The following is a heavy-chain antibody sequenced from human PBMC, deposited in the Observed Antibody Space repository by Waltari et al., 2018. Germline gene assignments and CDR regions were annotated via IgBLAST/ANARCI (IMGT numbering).Heavy chain of an antibody. CDR3: ARGYPFSFYGSGTYYNVYDY. J-gene: IGHJ4*02. Sequence: QVQLVQSGAEVKKPGASVKVSCRASGYTFTSYDINWVRQATGQGLEWMGWMNPNSGNTDYAQKFQGRVTMTRNTSISTAYMELSSLRSEETAVYYCARGYPFSFYGSGTYYNVYDYWGQGTLVTVSS. D-gene: IGHD3-10*01. CDR1: GYTFTSYD. CDR2: MNPNSGNT. V-gene: IGHV1-8*01.